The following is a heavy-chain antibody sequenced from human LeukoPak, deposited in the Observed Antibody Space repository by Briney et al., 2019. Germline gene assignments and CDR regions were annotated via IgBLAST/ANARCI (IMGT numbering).Heavy chain of an antibody. J-gene: IGHJ4*02. CDR3: ARQPSYCSGGSCYLYYFDY. Sequence: SETLSLTCTVSGGSTSSYYWSWIRQPPGKGLEWIGYIYYSGSTSYNPSLKSRVTISVDTSKNQFSLKLSSVTAADTAVYYCARQPSYCSGGSCYLYYFDYWGQGTLVTVSS. D-gene: IGHD2-15*01. CDR1: GGSTSSYY. CDR2: IYYSGST. V-gene: IGHV4-59*08.